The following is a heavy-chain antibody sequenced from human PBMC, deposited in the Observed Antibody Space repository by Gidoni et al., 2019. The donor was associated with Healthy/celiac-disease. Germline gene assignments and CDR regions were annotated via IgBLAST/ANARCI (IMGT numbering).Heavy chain of an antibody. V-gene: IGHV3-30-3*01. CDR2: IAYDGNNK. CDR3: AWSAYFMASFDY. Sequence: QLQLVESGGGVVKPGGSLRLPFAASGVTFSSYAMHWVRQTPGKGLEGVAVIAYDGNNKYYADSVKGRFTISRDNSKITLYLQINSLRAEDTAVFYCAWSAYFMASFDYWGQGTLVTVSS. J-gene: IGHJ4*02. CDR1: GVTFSSYA. D-gene: IGHD3-3*01.